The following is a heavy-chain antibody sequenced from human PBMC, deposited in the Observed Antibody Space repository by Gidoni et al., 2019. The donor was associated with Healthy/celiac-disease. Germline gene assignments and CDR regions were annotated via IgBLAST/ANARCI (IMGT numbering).Heavy chain of an antibody. V-gene: IGHV3-64*01. D-gene: IGHD5-18*01. Sequence: EVQLVESGGGLVQPGGSLSLSCAASGFTFSSYAMHWVRQAPGKGLEYVSAISSNGGSTYYANSVKGRFTISRDNSKNTLYLQMGSLRAEDMAVYYCARDPSRYSYGPLDYWGQGTLVTVSS. CDR2: ISSNGGST. CDR3: ARDPSRYSYGPLDY. J-gene: IGHJ4*02. CDR1: GFTFSSYA.